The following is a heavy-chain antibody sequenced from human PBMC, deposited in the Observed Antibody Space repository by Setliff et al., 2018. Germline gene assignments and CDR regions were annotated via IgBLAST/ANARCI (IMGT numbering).Heavy chain of an antibody. CDR2: ISGSGTST. V-gene: IGHV3-23*01. CDR1: GFGVSSNY. Sequence: GGSLRLSCAASGFGVSSNYMSWVRQAPGKGLEWVSGISGSGTSTNFADSVKGRFTIFRESSKNTLYLYMTSLKTEDTAVYYCARGSGTTTYWGQGTLVTVSS. CDR3: ARGSGTTTY. J-gene: IGHJ4*02. D-gene: IGHD1-26*01.